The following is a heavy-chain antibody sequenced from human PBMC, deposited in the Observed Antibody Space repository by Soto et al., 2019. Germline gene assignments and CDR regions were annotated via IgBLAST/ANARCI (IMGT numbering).Heavy chain of an antibody. CDR2: ISGSGGST. V-gene: IGHV3-23*01. CDR3: AKGISVSVAGNANFDY. Sequence: GGSLRLSCAASGFTFSSYAMSWVRQAPGKGLEWVSAISGSGGSTYYADSVKGRFTISRDNSKNTLYLQMNSLRAEDTAVYYCAKGISVSVAGNANFDYWGQGTLVTVSS. J-gene: IGHJ4*02. D-gene: IGHD6-19*01. CDR1: GFTFSSYA.